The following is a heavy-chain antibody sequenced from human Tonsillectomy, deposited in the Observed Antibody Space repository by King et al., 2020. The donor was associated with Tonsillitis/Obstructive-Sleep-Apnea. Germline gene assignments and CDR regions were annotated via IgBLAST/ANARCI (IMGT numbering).Heavy chain of an antibody. J-gene: IGHJ3*02. V-gene: IGHV3-21*01. CDR2: ISTSGSYI. Sequence: QLVQSGGGLVKPGGSLRLSCAASGFTFSSYSMNWVRQAPGKGLEWVSSISTSGSYIYYADSVKGRFTISRDNAKNSLYLQMNSLRAEDTAAYYCARDSDDAFHIWGLGTMVTVSS. CDR1: GFTFSSYS. CDR3: ARDSDDAFHI.